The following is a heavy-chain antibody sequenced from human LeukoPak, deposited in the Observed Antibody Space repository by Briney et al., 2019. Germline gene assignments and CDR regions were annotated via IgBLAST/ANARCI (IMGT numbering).Heavy chain of an antibody. CDR2: IYTSGST. CDR1: GGSISSYY. CDR3: ARELQDSWAAVEDYWYFDL. J-gene: IGHJ2*01. D-gene: IGHD6-19*01. Sequence: SETLSLTCTVSGGSISSYYWTWIRQPAGKGLEWIGRIYTSGSTNYNPSLKSRVIMSVDTSKNQFSLKLSSVNAADTAVYYCARELQDSWAAVEDYWYFDLWGRGTLVTVSS. V-gene: IGHV4-4*07.